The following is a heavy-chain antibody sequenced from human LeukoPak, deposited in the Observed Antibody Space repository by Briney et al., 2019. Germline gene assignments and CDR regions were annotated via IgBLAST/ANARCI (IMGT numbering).Heavy chain of an antibody. D-gene: IGHD1-14*01. J-gene: IGHJ4*02. CDR1: GGTFSSYA. CDR3: ARDPDQDGVDY. Sequence: GASVKVSCKASGGTFSSYAISWVRQAPGQGLEWMGRIIPILGIANYAQKFQGRVTITADKSTSTAYMELSSLRSEDTAVYYCARDPDQDGVDYWGQGTLVTVSP. V-gene: IGHV1-69*04. CDR2: IIPILGIA.